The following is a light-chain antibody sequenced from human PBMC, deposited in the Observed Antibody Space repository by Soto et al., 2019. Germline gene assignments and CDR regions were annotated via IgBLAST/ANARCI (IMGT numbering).Light chain of an antibody. CDR1: QSIRNN. V-gene: IGKV3-15*01. CDR2: GAS. J-gene: IGKJ4*01. CDR3: QQYSAWPLT. Sequence: EIVMPQSPAILSVSPGDGATLFCRASQSIRNNFLAWYQHKPGQAPRLLIHGASTRATGVPARFSGSASETEFTLTISSLQSEDFAVYYCQQYSAWPLTFGGGTKVEI.